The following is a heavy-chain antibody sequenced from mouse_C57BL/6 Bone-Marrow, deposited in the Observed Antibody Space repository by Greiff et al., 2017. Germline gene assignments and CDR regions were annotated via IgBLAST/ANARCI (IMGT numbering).Heavy chain of an antibody. V-gene: IGHV14-4*01. D-gene: IGHD2-4*01. CDR3: TTGIYYDYDEGDY. CDR2: IDPENGDT. J-gene: IGHJ2*01. CDR1: GFNIKDDY. Sequence: VQLKESGAELVRPGASVKLSCTASGFNIKDDYMHWVKQRPEQGLEWIGWIDPENGDTEYASEFQGKATITADTSSNTAYLQLSSLTSEDTAVYYCTTGIYYDYDEGDYWGQGTTLTVSA.